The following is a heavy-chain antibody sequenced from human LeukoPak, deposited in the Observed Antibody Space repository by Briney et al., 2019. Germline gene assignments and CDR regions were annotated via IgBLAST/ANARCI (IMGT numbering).Heavy chain of an antibody. CDR3: ARADDSSGYYPEDY. CDR1: GYTFTGCY. Sequence: GASVKVSCKASGYTFTGCYMHWVRQAPGQGLEWMGRINPNSGGTNYAQKFQGRVTMTRDTSISTAYMELSRLRSEDTAVYYCARADDSSGYYPEDYWGQGTLVTVSS. D-gene: IGHD3-22*01. V-gene: IGHV1-2*06. CDR2: INPNSGGT. J-gene: IGHJ4*02.